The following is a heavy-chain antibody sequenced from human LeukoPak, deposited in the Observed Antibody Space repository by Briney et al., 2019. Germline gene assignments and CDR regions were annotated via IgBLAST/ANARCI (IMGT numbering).Heavy chain of an antibody. Sequence: GGSLRLSCAASGFTFSTSWMTWVRQAPGKGLDWLGDINPDGSRINYVDSVKGRFTFSRDNAKNSLYLQMNSLRAEDTAVYYCARDVPSGYYLFDYWGQGTLVTVSS. CDR2: INPDGSRI. CDR1: GFTFSTSW. D-gene: IGHD3-22*01. V-gene: IGHV3-7*01. CDR3: ARDVPSGYYLFDY. J-gene: IGHJ4*01.